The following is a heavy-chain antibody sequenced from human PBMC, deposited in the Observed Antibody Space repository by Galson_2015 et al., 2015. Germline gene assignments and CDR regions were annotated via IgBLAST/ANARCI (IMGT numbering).Heavy chain of an antibody. CDR2: TYYRSKWYN. D-gene: IGHD5-18*01. CDR3: ARDPLGYSYITWFDS. V-gene: IGHV6-1*01. J-gene: IGHJ5*01. CDR1: GDSVSRNSGA. Sequence: CAISGDSVSRNSGAWNWVRQSPSRGLEWLGRTYYRSKWYNDYAVSVNSRITINPDTSKNLFSLQLKYVTPEDTAVYYCARDPLGYSYITWFDSWGQGTLVTVSS.